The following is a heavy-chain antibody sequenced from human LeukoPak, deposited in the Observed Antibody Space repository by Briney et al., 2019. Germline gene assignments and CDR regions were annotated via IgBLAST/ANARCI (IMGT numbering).Heavy chain of an antibody. Sequence: RGSLRLSCAASGFTFSSYWMSWVRQAPGKGLEWVANIKQDGSEKYYVDSVKGRFTISRDNAKNSLYLQMNSLRAEDTAVYYCARIWGVWRAPMDVWGKGTTVTVSS. D-gene: IGHD3-10*01. CDR2: IKQDGSEK. CDR1: GFTFSSYW. J-gene: IGHJ6*03. V-gene: IGHV3-7*01. CDR3: ARIWGVWRAPMDV.